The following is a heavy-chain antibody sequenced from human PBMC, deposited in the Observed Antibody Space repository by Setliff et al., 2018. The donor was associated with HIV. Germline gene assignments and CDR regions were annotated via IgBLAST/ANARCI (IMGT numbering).Heavy chain of an antibody. V-gene: IGHV7-4-1*02. J-gene: IGHJ5*02. CDR3: ARALYGDYGGDVNWLDP. CDR1: GYSFINYA. Sequence: GASVKVSCKASGYSFINYAMNWVRQAPGQGLEWMGWINTNSGSPTYAQAFTGRFVFSVDTSVTTAYLEISSLKTEDTAIYYCARALYGDYGGDVNWLDPWAREPWSPSPQ. D-gene: IGHD4-17*01. CDR2: INTNSGSP.